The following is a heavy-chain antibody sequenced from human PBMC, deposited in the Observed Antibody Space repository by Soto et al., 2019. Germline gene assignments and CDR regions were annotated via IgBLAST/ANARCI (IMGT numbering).Heavy chain of an antibody. V-gene: IGHV3-30*18. J-gene: IGHJ6*02. Sequence: KLVESGGGVVQPGRSLRLSCAASGFVFSDYGMHWVRQAPGKGLEWVALITNDGNNEFYRESVKGRFSISRGRSTNTVDLLMNSLRPEDTGVYYRAKEGPGGGRHFYYGMDVWGQGTTVTVSS. CDR3: AKEGPGGGRHFYYGMDV. CDR1: GFVFSDYG. D-gene: IGHD1-26*01. CDR2: ITNDGNNE.